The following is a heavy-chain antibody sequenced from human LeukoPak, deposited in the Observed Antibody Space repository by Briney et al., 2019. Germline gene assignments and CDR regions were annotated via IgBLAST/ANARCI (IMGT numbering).Heavy chain of an antibody. CDR1: GGSFSGYY. Sequence: SETPSLTCAVYGGSFSGYYWSWIRQPPGKGLEWIGEINHSGSTNYNPSLKSRVTISVDTSKNQFSLKLSSVTAADTAVYYCARGRHRIAAAGTGSDYWGQGTLVTVSS. CDR3: ARGRHRIAAAGTGSDY. J-gene: IGHJ4*02. CDR2: INHSGST. V-gene: IGHV4-34*01. D-gene: IGHD6-13*01.